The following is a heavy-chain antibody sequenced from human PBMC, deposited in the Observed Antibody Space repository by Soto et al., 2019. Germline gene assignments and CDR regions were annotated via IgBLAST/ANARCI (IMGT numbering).Heavy chain of an antibody. Sequence: ASVKVSCKASGYTFTGYYMHWVRQAPGQGLEWMGWINPNSGGTSHAQKFQGRVTMTRDTSISTAYMELSRLRSDDTAVYYCARSQSLNSIAAAGTKYFQHWGQGTLVTVSS. J-gene: IGHJ1*01. CDR3: ARSQSLNSIAAAGTKYFQH. CDR2: INPNSGGT. CDR1: GYTFTGYY. D-gene: IGHD6-13*01. V-gene: IGHV1-2*02.